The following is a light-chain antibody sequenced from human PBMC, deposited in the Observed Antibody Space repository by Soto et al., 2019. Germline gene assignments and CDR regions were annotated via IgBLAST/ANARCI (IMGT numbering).Light chain of an antibody. J-gene: IGLJ3*02. V-gene: IGLV1-44*01. CDR2: TNN. Sequence: QPVLTQPPSASGTPGQRVTISCSGSSSNIGSNTVSWYQQLPGTAPQLLIYTNNQRPSGVPDRFSGSKSATSASLAISGLQSEDEADYYCAAWDDSLDGWVFGGGTKLTVL. CDR3: AAWDDSLDGWV. CDR1: SSNIGSNT.